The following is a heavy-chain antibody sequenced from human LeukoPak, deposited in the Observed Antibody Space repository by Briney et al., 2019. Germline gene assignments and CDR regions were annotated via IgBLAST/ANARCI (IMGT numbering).Heavy chain of an antibody. CDR1: GYTFTSYD. V-gene: IGHV1-8*01. D-gene: IGHD3-22*01. CDR2: MNPNSGNT. Sequence: ASVTVSCKASGYTFTSYDINWVRQATGQGLEWMGWMNPNSGNTGYAQKFQGRVTMTRNTSISTAYMELSSLRSEDTAVYYCASHAPYYYDSSGYLIFNWGQGTLVTVSS. J-gene: IGHJ4*02. CDR3: ASHAPYYYDSSGYLIFN.